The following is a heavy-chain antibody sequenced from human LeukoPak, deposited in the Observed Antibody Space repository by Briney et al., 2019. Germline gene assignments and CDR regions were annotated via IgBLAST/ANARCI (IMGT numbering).Heavy chain of an antibody. CDR2: ISGSSSYI. V-gene: IGHV3-21*01. CDR1: GFTFSSYA. Sequence: PGGSLRLSCAASGFTFSSYAMNWVRQAPGKGLEWVSSISGSSSYIYYADSLKGRSTVSRDNARNSLYLQMNSLRAEDTAVYYCARDRIPYCSGGSCSYLDYWGQGTLVTVSS. J-gene: IGHJ4*02. D-gene: IGHD2-15*01. CDR3: ARDRIPYCSGGSCSYLDY.